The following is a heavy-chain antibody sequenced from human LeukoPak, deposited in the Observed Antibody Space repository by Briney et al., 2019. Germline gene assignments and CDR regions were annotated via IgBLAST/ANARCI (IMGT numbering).Heavy chain of an antibody. Sequence: GSLRLSCVASGFTFSSSWMSWVRRAPGEGLEWVANIKQDGTEEYYVDSVRGRFSISKDNAKNSLYLQMNSLRAEDTAVYYCARDPCHGALDYWGQGALVTVSS. CDR3: ARDPCHGALDY. CDR1: GFTFSSSW. D-gene: IGHD2-2*01. CDR2: IKQDGTEE. V-gene: IGHV3-7*03. J-gene: IGHJ4*02.